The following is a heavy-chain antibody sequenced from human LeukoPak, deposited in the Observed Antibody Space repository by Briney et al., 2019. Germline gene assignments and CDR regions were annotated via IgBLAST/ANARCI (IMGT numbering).Heavy chain of an antibody. Sequence: GGSLRPSCAASGFTFSSHWMSWVRQAPGIGLEWVANIRHDGNEKYYVDSVKGRFTISRDNTKNSLYVQMNILRAEDTAVYYCAREWYFYDTRGQGDAFDMWGQGTMVTVSS. J-gene: IGHJ3*02. CDR3: AREWYFYDTRGQGDAFDM. V-gene: IGHV3-7*05. CDR1: GFTFSSHW. D-gene: IGHD3-22*01. CDR2: IRHDGNEK.